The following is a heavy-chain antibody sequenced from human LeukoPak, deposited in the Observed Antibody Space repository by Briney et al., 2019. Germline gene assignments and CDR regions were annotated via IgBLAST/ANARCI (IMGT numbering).Heavy chain of an antibody. CDR2: IYTSGST. D-gene: IGHD6-13*01. Sequence: PSETLSLTCTVSSGSISSYYWSWIRQPAGKGLEWIGRIYTSGSTNYNPSLKSRVTMSVDTSKNQFSLKLSSVTAADTAVYYCARGLRSSSWYFVDYWGQGTLVTVSS. CDR3: ARGLRSSSWYFVDY. CDR1: SGSISSYY. J-gene: IGHJ4*02. V-gene: IGHV4-4*07.